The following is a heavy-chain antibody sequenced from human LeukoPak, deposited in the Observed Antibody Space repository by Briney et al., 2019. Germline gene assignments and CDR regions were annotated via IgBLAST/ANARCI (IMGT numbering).Heavy chain of an antibody. V-gene: IGHV4-39*07. CDR2: IYYSGST. J-gene: IGHJ4*02. Sequence: PSETLSLTCTVSGGSISSSSYYWGWIRQPPGKGLEWIGSIYYSGSTYYNPSLKSRVTISVDPSKNPFSLKPSSVTAADTAVYYCARGGALYSDRGVWAGFDYWGQGTLDTVSS. CDR3: ARGGALYSDRGVWAGFDY. CDR1: GGSISSSSYY. D-gene: IGHD1-26*01.